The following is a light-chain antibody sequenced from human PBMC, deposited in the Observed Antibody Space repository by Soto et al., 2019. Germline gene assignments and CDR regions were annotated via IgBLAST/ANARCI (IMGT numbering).Light chain of an antibody. Sequence: DFQMTQSPSTLSASVGDRVTITCRASQNIINWVAWYQQKPGKAPKFLIYDASTLQRGVSSRFSGSGFGTEFSLTINSLQPDDSGSYYCQHYNSYSEAFGQGTKVDIK. V-gene: IGKV1-5*01. CDR2: DAS. CDR3: QHYNSYSEA. CDR1: QNIINW. J-gene: IGKJ1*01.